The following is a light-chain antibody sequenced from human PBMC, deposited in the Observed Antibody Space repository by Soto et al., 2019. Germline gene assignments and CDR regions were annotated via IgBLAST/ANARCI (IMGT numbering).Light chain of an antibody. V-gene: IGKV3-20*01. CDR1: QGVGNRY. CDR3: QQYGSSPRT. J-gene: IGKJ1*01. Sequence: EIVLTQSPGTLSLSPGERATLSCRASQGVGNRYLAWYQQKAGLAPRLLIYDASSRATGIPDRFSGSGSGTDFTLTISRLEPEDFAVYYCQQYGSSPRTFGQGTKV. CDR2: DAS.